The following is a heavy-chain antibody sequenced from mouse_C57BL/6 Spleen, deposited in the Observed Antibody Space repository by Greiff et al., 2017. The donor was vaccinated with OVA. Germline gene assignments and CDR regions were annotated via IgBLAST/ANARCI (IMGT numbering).Heavy chain of an antibody. Sequence: ESGGGLVKPGGSLHLSCAASGFTFSSYTMSWVRQTPEKRLEWVATISGGGGNTYYPDSVKGRFTISRDNAKNTLYLQMSSLRSEDTALYYCARQRTGHFDYWGQGTTLTVSS. J-gene: IGHJ2*01. D-gene: IGHD4-1*01. CDR2: ISGGGGNT. CDR3: ARQRTGHFDY. CDR1: GFTFSSYT. V-gene: IGHV5-9*01.